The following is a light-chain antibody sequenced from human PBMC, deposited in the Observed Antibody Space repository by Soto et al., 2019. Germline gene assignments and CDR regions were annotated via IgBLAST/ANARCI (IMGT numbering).Light chain of an antibody. Sequence: EIVMTQSPATLSVSPGERATLSCRASQSVSSNLAWYQQKPGQAPRLLIYDASTRATGIPARFSGSGSGTEFTLIISSLQSEDFAVYYCQHYNNWLALTFGGGPEVEIK. CDR1: QSVSSN. V-gene: IGKV3-15*01. CDR2: DAS. J-gene: IGKJ4*01. CDR3: QHYNNWLALT.